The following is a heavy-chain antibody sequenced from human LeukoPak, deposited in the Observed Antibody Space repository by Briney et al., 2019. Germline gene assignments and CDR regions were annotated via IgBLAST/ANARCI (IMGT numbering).Heavy chain of an antibody. CDR1: GGSFSGYY. V-gene: IGHV4-34*01. Sequence: PSETLSLTCAVYGGSFSGYYWSWIRQPPGKGLEWIGEINHSGSTNYNPSLKSRVTISVDTSKNQFSLKLSSVTAADTAVYYCAISSWHQIQTSDYWGQGTLVTDSS. J-gene: IGHJ4*02. D-gene: IGHD6-13*01. CDR2: INHSGST. CDR3: AISSWHQIQTSDY.